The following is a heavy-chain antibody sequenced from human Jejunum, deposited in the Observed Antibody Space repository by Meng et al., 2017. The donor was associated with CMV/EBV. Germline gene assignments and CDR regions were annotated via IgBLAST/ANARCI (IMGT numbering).Heavy chain of an antibody. CDR1: VGSTC. CDR3: ARETSSPTVSYYYYGMDV. D-gene: IGHD2-2*01. V-gene: IGHV3-53*01. J-gene: IGHJ6*02. CDR2: MYSGGIR. Sequence: VGSTCMAWVRQAPGKGLEWVAVMYSGGIRCHADSVKGRFTISRDNSKNTLYLQMNSLRAENTAVYYCARETSSPTVSYYYYGMDVWGQGTTVTVSS.